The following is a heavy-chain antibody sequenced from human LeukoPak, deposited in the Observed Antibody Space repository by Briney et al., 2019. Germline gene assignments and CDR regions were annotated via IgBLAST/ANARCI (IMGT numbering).Heavy chain of an antibody. J-gene: IGHJ6*02. CDR1: GGSISSGDYY. Sequence: PSETLSLTCTVSGGSISSGDYYWSWIRQPPGKGLEWIGEINHSGSTNYNPSLKSRVTISVDTSKNQFSLKLSSVTAADTAVYYCARFPTLAAAGPRYYGMDVWGQGTTVTVSS. D-gene: IGHD6-13*01. CDR2: INHSGST. CDR3: ARFPTLAAAGPRYYGMDV. V-gene: IGHV4-39*07.